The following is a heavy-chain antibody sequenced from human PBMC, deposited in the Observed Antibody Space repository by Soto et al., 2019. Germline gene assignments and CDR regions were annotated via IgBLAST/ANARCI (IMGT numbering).Heavy chain of an antibody. J-gene: IGHJ4*02. Sequence: SETLSLTCTVSGGSISSYYWSWIRQPPGQGLEWIGSIYYSGSTYYNPSLKSRVTISVDTSKNQFSLKLSSVTAADTAAYYCARRPYYYDSSRYPELFDYWGQGTLVTVSS. V-gene: IGHV4-59*05. D-gene: IGHD3-22*01. CDR3: ARRPYYYDSSRYPELFDY. CDR2: IYYSGST. CDR1: GGSISSYY.